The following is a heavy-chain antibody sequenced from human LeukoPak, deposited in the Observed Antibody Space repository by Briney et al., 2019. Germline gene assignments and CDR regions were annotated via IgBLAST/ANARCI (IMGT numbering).Heavy chain of an antibody. Sequence: GGSLRLSCAASRFSFSTYPMGWVRQAPGKGLEWVSSISSSSSYIYYADSVKGRFTISRDNAKNSLYLQMNSLRAEDTALYHCAKGDRNGWYFDYWGLGTLVTVSS. D-gene: IGHD6-19*01. CDR1: RFSFSTYP. CDR3: AKGDRNGWYFDY. J-gene: IGHJ4*02. V-gene: IGHV3-21*04. CDR2: ISSSSSYI.